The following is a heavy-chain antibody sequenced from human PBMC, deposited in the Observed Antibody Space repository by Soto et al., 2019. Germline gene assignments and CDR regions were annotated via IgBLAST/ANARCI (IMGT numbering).Heavy chain of an antibody. D-gene: IGHD6-13*01. V-gene: IGHV4-59*12. J-gene: IGHJ6*02. CDR2: TYHSGNP. CDR1: RGSISRYY. CDR3: ARDFRQHLLGNDYYYGMDV. Sequence: SEPLSLTCTVSRGSISRYYFSWIRQPPGKALEWIGHTYHSGNPYYNPSLKSRVIISVDRSKNQFSLKLSSVTAADTAVYYCARDFRQHLLGNDYYYGMDVWGQGTTVTVSS.